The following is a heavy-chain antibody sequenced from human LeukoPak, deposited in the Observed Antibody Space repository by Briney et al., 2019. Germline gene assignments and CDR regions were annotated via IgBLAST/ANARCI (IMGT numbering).Heavy chain of an antibody. D-gene: IGHD3-9*01. CDR2: INPNSGDT. Sequence: ASVKVSCKASGYTFTAYHMHWVRQAPGQGLEWMGRINPNSGDTNYAQKFQGRVTMTEDTSTDTAYMELSSLRSEDTAVYYCAASRPEYHYDILTGYHYRNWFDPWGQGTLVTVSS. J-gene: IGHJ5*02. V-gene: IGHV1-2*06. CDR1: GYTFTAYH. CDR3: AASRPEYHYDILTGYHYRNWFDP.